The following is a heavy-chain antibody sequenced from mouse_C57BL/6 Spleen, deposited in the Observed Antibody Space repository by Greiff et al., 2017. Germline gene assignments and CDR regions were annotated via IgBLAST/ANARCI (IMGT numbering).Heavy chain of an antibody. CDR1: GFTFSSYA. CDR3: ARDQVRGCAIGY. Sequence: EVKLVESGGGLVKPGGSLKLSCAASGFTFSSYAMSWVRQKPGKRLEWVANISDGGSYTYYPDNVKGRFTMTVDNAKNNLYLQMSHLKSEDTAVYYCARDQVRGCAIGYWGQGTSVTVSS. V-gene: IGHV5-4*01. CDR2: ISDGGSYT. J-gene: IGHJ4*01. D-gene: IGHD3-2*02.